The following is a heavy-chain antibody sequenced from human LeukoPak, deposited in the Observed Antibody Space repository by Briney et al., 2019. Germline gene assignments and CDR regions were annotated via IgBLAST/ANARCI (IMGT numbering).Heavy chain of an antibody. CDR2: INHSGST. V-gene: IGHV4-34*01. CDR1: GGSFSGYY. Sequence: SETLSLTCAVYGGSFSGYYWSWIRQPPGKGLEWIGEINHSGSTNYNPSLKSRVTISVDTSKNQFSLKLSSVTAADTAVYYCARDPVPAAMLFDYWGQGTLVTVSP. J-gene: IGHJ4*02. D-gene: IGHD2-2*01. CDR3: ARDPVPAAMLFDY.